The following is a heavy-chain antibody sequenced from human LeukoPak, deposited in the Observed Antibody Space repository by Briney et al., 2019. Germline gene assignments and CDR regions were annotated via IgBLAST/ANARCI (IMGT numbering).Heavy chain of an antibody. CDR3: AKDEGLTGTTQFDP. J-gene: IGHJ5*02. D-gene: IGHD1-7*01. V-gene: IGHV3-23*01. CDR1: GFTFSSYA. Sequence: PGGSLRLSCVASGFTFSSYAMSWVRQAPGKWLEWVSGISGSGGSTYYADSVKGRFTISRDNSKNTLYLQMHSLRAEDTAVYYCAKDEGLTGTTQFDPWGQGTLVTVSS. CDR2: ISGSGGST.